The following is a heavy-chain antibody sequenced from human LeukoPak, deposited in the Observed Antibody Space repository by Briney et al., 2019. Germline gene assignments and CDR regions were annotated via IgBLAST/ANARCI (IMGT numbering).Heavy chain of an antibody. D-gene: IGHD3-22*01. Sequence: GGSLRLSCAASGFTVSSNYMSWVRQAPGKGLEWVSVIYSGGSTYYPDSVKGRFTISRDNSKNTLYLQMNSLRAEDTAVYYCASSGYYPYYFDYWGQGTLVTVSS. CDR2: IYSGGST. CDR3: ASSGYYPYYFDY. CDR1: GFTVSSNY. V-gene: IGHV3-53*01. J-gene: IGHJ4*02.